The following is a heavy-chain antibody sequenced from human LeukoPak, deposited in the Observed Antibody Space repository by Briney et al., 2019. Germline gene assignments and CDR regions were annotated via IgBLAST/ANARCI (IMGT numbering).Heavy chain of an antibody. CDR3: ARQGGYDFWSQDWFDP. CDR2: IYYSGST. D-gene: IGHD3-3*01. CDR1: GGSISSYY. Sequence: SETLSLTCTVSGGSISSYYWSWLRQPPGKGLEWIGYIYYSGSTNYNPSLKSRVTISVDTSKNQFSLKLSSVTAADTAVYYCARQGGYDFWSQDWFDPWGQGTLVTVSS. V-gene: IGHV4-59*08. J-gene: IGHJ5*02.